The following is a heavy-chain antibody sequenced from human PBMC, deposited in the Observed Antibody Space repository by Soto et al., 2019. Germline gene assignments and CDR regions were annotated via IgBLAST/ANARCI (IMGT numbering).Heavy chain of an antibody. V-gene: IGHV4-39*01. CDR2: ISYSGSA. J-gene: IGHJ4*02. CDR1: GGSISRSGYY. Sequence: QVQLQESGPGLVKPSETLSLTCTVSGGSISRSGYYWGWIRQPPGKGLEWIGSISYSGSAYYNPSLPSRVTISADTSKNQFSLKMTSLTAADTSVYYCARQGTHLVVVISLLFDYWGQGTLVTVSS. D-gene: IGHD3-22*01. CDR3: ARQGTHLVVVISLLFDY.